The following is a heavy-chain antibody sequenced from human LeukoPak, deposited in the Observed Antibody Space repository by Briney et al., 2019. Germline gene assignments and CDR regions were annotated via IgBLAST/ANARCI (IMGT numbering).Heavy chain of an antibody. CDR3: AKDSDILTGYYNPFDY. CDR1: GFTFSSYG. D-gene: IGHD3-9*01. J-gene: IGHJ4*02. V-gene: IGHV3-30*02. Sequence: GGSLRLSCAASGFTFSSYGMHWVRQAPGKGLEWVAFIRYDGSNKYYADSVKGRFTISRDNSKNTLSLQMNSLRAEDTAVYYCAKDSDILTGYYNPFDYWGQGTLVTVSS. CDR2: IRYDGSNK.